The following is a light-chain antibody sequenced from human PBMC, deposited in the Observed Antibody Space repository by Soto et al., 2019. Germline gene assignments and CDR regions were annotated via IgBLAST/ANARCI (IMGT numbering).Light chain of an antibody. CDR2: DES. CDR1: QSVSSY. V-gene: IGKV3-11*01. CDR3: QQRSNWPWT. Sequence: EIVLTQSPATLSLSPGERATLSCRASQSVSSYLAWYQQKPGQAPRLLINDESNRATGIPARFSGSGSGTDFTLTISSLEPEDFAVYYCQQRSNWPWTFGQGTKVEIK. J-gene: IGKJ1*01.